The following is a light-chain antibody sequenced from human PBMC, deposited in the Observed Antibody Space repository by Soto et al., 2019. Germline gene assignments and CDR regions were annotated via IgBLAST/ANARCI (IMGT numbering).Light chain of an antibody. CDR2: DAS. Sequence: EIQMTQSPSSLSASVGDRVTITCQATQDISNYLNWYQQKPGKAPKLLIYDASNLQTGVPSRFSGSGSGTDFTLTISSLQPEDFATYYCQQSYSTPVTFGQGTKVDIK. CDR1: QDISNY. J-gene: IGKJ1*01. V-gene: IGKV1-39*01. CDR3: QQSYSTPVT.